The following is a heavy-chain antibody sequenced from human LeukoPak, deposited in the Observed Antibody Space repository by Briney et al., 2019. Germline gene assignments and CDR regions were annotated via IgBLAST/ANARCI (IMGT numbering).Heavy chain of an antibody. CDR1: GGSISSYY. CDR3: AMQGDVLLWS. D-gene: IGHD3-10*01. CDR2: IYTSGST. J-gene: IGHJ4*02. V-gene: IGHV4-4*07. Sequence: SETLSLTCTVSGGSISSYYWSWIRQPAGKGLEWIGRIYTSGSTYYNPSLKSRVTISVDTSKNQFSLKLSSVTAADTAVYYCAMQGDVLLWSWGQGTLVTVSS.